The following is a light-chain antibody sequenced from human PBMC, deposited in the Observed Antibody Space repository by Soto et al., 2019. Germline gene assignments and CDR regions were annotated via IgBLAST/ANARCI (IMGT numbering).Light chain of an antibody. V-gene: IGKV1-12*01. Sequence: IQLTQSPSSLSASVGDRVTITCRASQSVSNWLAWYQQKPGKAPKLLIYDVSSLESGVPSRFSGSGSGTDFTLTISSLQPEDCAIYFCQQANSFPITFGQGTRLEIK. CDR3: QQANSFPIT. CDR2: DVS. CDR1: QSVSNW. J-gene: IGKJ5*01.